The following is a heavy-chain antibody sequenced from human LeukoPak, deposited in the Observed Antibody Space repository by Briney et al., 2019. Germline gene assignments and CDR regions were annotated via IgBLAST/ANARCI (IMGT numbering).Heavy chain of an antibody. Sequence: GGSLRPSCAASGFTFSNYAMSWVRQAPGKGLEWVSTISGSGGSTHYADSVKGRFTISRDNSKNTLYLQMNSLRAEDTAVYYCAKGHSSAWYFFDYWGQGTLVTVSS. CDR2: ISGSGGST. CDR3: AKGHSSAWYFFDY. D-gene: IGHD6-19*01. V-gene: IGHV3-23*01. J-gene: IGHJ4*02. CDR1: GFTFSNYA.